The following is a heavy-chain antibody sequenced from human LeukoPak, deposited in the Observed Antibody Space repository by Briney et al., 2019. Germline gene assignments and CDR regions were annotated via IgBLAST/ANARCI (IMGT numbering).Heavy chain of an antibody. CDR3: ARGGYYGSGSYSYYYGMDV. J-gene: IGHJ6*02. CDR2: INWNGGST. D-gene: IGHD3-10*01. Sequence: GGSQRLSCAASGSTFDDYGMSWVRQAPGKGLEWVSGINWNGGSTGYADSVKGRFTISRDNAKNSLYLQMNSLRAEDTALYHCARGGYYGSGSYSYYYGMDVWGQGTTVTVSS. V-gene: IGHV3-20*01. CDR1: GSTFDDYG.